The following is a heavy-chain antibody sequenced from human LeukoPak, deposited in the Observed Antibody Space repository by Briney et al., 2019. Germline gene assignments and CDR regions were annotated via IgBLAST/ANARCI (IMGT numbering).Heavy chain of an antibody. D-gene: IGHD3-3*01. CDR2: IDYSGST. V-gene: IGHV4-59*01. CDR3: ARAPPVGEDYYYYYYMDV. Sequence: PSETLSLTCTVSGGSISSYYWSWIRQPPGKGLEWIGYIDYSGSTNYNPSLKSRVTISVDTSKNQFSLKLSSVTAADTAVYYCARAPPVGEDYYYYYYMDVWGKGTTVTVSS. CDR1: GGSISSYY. J-gene: IGHJ6*03.